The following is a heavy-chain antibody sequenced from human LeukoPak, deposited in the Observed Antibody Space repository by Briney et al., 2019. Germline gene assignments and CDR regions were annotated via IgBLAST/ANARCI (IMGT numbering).Heavy chain of an antibody. CDR3: ARVDCSSTSCCTWYFDL. V-gene: IGHV1-69*06. CDR1: GGTFSSYA. Sequence: ASVKVSCKASGGTFSSYAISWARQAPGQGLEWMGGIIPIFGTANYAQKFQGRVTITADKSTSTAYMELSSLRSEDTAVYYCARVDCSSTSCCTWYFDLWGRGTLVTVSS. CDR2: IIPIFGTA. J-gene: IGHJ2*01. D-gene: IGHD2-2*02.